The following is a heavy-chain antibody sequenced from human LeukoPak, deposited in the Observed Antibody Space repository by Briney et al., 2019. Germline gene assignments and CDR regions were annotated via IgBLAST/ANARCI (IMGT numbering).Heavy chain of an antibody. V-gene: IGHV5-51*01. CDR2: IYPGDSDT. D-gene: IGHD1-26*01. CDR3: ARQPQWELRSGYFDY. Sequence: GESLEISCKGSGYSFTSYWIGWGRQVPGKGLEWMGIIYPGDSDTRYSPSFQGQVTISADKSISTAYLQWSSLKASDTAMYYCARQPQWELRSGYFDYWGQGTLVTVSS. CDR1: GYSFTSYW. J-gene: IGHJ4*02.